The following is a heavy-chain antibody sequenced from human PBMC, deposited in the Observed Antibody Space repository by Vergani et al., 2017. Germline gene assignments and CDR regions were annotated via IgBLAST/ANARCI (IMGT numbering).Heavy chain of an antibody. CDR3: ARGPIGWSQDAEYVQH. Sequence: QVQLVESGGGVVQPGRSLRLSCAASGFTFSSYAMHWVRQAPGKGLEWVAVISYDGSNKYYADSVKGRFTISRDNSKNTLYLQMNSLRAEDTAVYYCARGPIGWSQDAEYVQHWGQGTLVTVSS. J-gene: IGHJ1*01. CDR1: GFTFSSYA. V-gene: IGHV3-30-3*01. D-gene: IGHD2-15*01. CDR2: ISYDGSNK.